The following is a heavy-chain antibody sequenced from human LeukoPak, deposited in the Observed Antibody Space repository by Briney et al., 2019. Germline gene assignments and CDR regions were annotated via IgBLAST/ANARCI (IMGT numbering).Heavy chain of an antibody. V-gene: IGHV4-59*10. CDR2: IYSTGST. CDR1: GGFFSGNF. J-gene: IGHJ4*02. CDR3: ARGIADPYSFDS. D-gene: IGHD6-13*01. Sequence: TTSETLSLTCAVYGGFFSGNFWSWIRQPAGKGLEWIGRIYSTGSTNYSPSLKSRVTMSVDKSKNQFSLNLSSVTAADTAVYYCARGIADPYSFDSWGQGTLVTVSS.